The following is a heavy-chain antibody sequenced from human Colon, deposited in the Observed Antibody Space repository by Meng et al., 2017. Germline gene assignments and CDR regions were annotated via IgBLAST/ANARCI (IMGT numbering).Heavy chain of an antibody. D-gene: IGHD4-17*01. CDR3: ARLVDYGDYFDY. J-gene: IGHJ4*02. CDR2: IYTSGST. CDR1: GGSISSGSYY. V-gene: IGHV4-61*02. Sequence: QVQLPESGPGLVKPSQTLSLTCTVSGGSISSGSYYWSWIRQPAGKGLEWIGRIYTSGSTNYNPSLRSRVTISVDTSKNQFSLKLSSVTAADTAVYYCARLVDYGDYFDYWGQGTLVTVSS.